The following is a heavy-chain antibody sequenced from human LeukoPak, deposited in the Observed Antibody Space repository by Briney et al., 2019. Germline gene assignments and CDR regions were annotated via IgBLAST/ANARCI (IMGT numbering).Heavy chain of an antibody. J-gene: IGHJ4*02. Sequence: GGSLRLSCAASGFTLSDYSMTWVRQAPGQGLEWIPFLTSGGVSAFYADSVRGRFTVSRDDARNSLSLYMNTLRADDTAVYYCASSLNTVMVSPYYLEYWGPGTLVTVSS. CDR1: GFTLSDYS. CDR3: ASSLNTVMVSPYYLEY. V-gene: IGHV3-11*04. CDR2: LTSGGVSA. D-gene: IGHD5-18*01.